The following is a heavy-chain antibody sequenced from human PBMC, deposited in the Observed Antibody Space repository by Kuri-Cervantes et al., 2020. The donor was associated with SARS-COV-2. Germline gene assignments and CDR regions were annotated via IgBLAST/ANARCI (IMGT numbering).Heavy chain of an antibody. Sequence: SVKVSCKASGGTFSSAIISWVRQAPGQGLEWMGGIMPALGIPNYAQKFRGRVTITADRATSTAYMELSSLKSDDTALYYCASDGMAGSLTMDFWGQGTLVTVSS. CDR2: IMPALGIP. CDR1: GGTFSSAI. CDR3: ASDGMAGSLTMDF. J-gene: IGHJ4*02. V-gene: IGHV1-69*10. D-gene: IGHD6-19*01.